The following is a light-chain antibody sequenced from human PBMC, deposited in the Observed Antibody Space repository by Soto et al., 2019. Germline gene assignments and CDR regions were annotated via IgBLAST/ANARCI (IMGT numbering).Light chain of an antibody. J-gene: IGLJ1*01. V-gene: IGLV1-40*01. Sequence: QSVLTQPPSVSGAPGQGVTISCTGSSSNIGAGYDVHWYQQLPGTAPKLLIYGNNNRPSGVPDRFSGSKSGTSASLAITGLQAEDEADYYCQSYDSSLGNVFGTGTKVPS. CDR3: QSYDSSLGNV. CDR1: SSNIGAGYD. CDR2: GNN.